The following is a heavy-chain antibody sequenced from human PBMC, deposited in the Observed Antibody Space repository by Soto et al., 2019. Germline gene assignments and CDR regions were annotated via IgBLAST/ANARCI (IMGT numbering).Heavy chain of an antibody. CDR1: GDSVSSNSAA. CDR2: THYRSKWYN. CDR3: AREGAWIQLWSSPFEY. D-gene: IGHD5-18*01. V-gene: IGHV6-1*01. J-gene: IGHJ4*02. Sequence: SQTLSLTCAISGDSVSSNSAAWSWIRLSPSRDLEWLGRTHYRSKWYNDYAVSVKSRITISPDTSKNQFTLQLNAVTPEDTAVYYCAREGAWIQLWSSPFEYWGQETLVTFSS.